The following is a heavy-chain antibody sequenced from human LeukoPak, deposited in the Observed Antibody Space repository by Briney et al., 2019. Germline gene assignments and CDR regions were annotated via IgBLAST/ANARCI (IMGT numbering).Heavy chain of an antibody. CDR1: GFTFSSYS. D-gene: IGHD3-22*01. J-gene: IGHJ3*02. Sequence: SGGSLRLSCAASGFTFSSYSMNWVRQAPGKGLEWVSSISSSSSYIYYADSVKGRFTISRDNAKNSLYLQMNSLRAEDTAVYYCAREVDSSGYYSSDAFDIWGQGTMVTVSS. CDR2: ISSSSSYI. V-gene: IGHV3-21*01. CDR3: AREVDSSGYYSSDAFDI.